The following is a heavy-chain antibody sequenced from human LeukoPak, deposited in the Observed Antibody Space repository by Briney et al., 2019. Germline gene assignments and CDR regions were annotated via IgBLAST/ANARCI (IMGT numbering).Heavy chain of an antibody. V-gene: IGHV3-33*06. CDR3: AKVYDFWSGYFEP. D-gene: IGHD3-3*01. Sequence: GGSLRLSCAASGFTFSSYGMHWVRQAPGKGLEWVAVIWYDGSNKYYADSVKGRFTISGDNSKNTLYLQMNSLRAEDTAVYYCAKVYDFWSGYFEPWGQGTLVTVSS. CDR1: GFTFSSYG. CDR2: IWYDGSNK. J-gene: IGHJ5*02.